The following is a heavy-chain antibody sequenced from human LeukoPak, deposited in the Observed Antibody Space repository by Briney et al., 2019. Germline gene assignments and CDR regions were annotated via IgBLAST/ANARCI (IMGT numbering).Heavy chain of an antibody. CDR2: LSGSGSST. Sequence: PGGSLRLSCAASGFTFSNTAMSWVRQAPGKGLEWVSGLSGSGSSTYYADSVKGRFTISRDNSKNTLYLQMSSLRAEDTAVYYCAKDGGPWVEGDYFDYWGQETLATVPS. V-gene: IGHV3-23*01. CDR1: GFTFSNTA. D-gene: IGHD3-16*01. CDR3: AKDGGPWVEGDYFDY. J-gene: IGHJ4*02.